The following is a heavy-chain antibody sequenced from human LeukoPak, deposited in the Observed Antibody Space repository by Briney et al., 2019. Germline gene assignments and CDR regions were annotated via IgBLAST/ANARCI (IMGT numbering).Heavy chain of an antibody. J-gene: IGHJ6*02. CDR3: AKGRTAYYYYGMDV. D-gene: IGHD1-1*01. CDR1: GFTFSSHA. Sequence: GGSLRLSCAASGFTFSSHAMSWVRQAPGKGLEWVSSISGSGGSTYYADSVKGRFTISGDNSKNTLYLQMNSLRAEDTALYYCAKGRTAYYYYGMDVWGQGTTVTVSS. CDR2: ISGSGGST. V-gene: IGHV3-23*01.